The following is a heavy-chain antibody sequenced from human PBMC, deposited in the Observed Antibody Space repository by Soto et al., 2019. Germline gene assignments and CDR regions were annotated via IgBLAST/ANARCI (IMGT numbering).Heavy chain of an antibody. D-gene: IGHD5-18*01. CDR3: GGDRVAGVWIQGIGY. CDR1: GFTFSDYG. CDR2: MWYDGSNE. V-gene: IGHV3-33*01. J-gene: IGHJ4*02. Sequence: QVQLVESGGGVVQPGRSLRLSCVMSGFTFSDYGMHWVRQAPGKGLEWVAVMWYDGSNEFYADSVKGRFTISRDNSKNTVYLQRHSLRTDDTAVYYCGGDRVAGVWIQGIGYWGQGIRVTVSS.